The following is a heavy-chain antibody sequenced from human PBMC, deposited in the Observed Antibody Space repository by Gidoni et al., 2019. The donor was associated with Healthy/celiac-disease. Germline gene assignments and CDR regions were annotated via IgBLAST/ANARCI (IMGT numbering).Heavy chain of an antibody. CDR2: IRAYNGNT. J-gene: IGHJ4*02. Sequence: QVQLVHSGAEVKKPGASVKVSCKASGYTFTSYGISWVRQAHGQGLEWMGWIRAYNGNTNYAQKLQGRVTMTTDTSTSTAYRELRSLRSEDTAVYYCARDLNVAGPDYWGQGTLVTVSS. D-gene: IGHD6-19*01. V-gene: IGHV1-18*01. CDR1: GYTFTSYG. CDR3: ARDLNVAGPDY.